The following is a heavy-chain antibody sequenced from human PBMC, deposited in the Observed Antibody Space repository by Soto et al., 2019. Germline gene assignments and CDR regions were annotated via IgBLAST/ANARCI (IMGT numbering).Heavy chain of an antibody. J-gene: IGHJ4*02. CDR2: VISDLGSA. CDR1: GGTFNTHS. Sequence: QVQLVQSGAEVKKPGSSVKVSCTASGGTFNTHSITWLRQAPGQGLEWMGGVISDLGSANYAQKFLDRVTITADESTGTVYMELSSLRSEDTALYYCERDRSGGWTGPFDYWGQGTLVTVSS. D-gene: IGHD2-15*01. CDR3: ERDRSGGWTGPFDY. V-gene: IGHV1-69*01.